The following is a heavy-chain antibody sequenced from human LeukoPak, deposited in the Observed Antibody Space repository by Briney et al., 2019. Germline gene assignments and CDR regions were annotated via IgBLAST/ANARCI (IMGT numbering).Heavy chain of an antibody. V-gene: IGHV3-30*03. CDR2: ISYDGSNK. CDR1: GFTFSSYG. D-gene: IGHD5-12*01. CDR3: TRENGGYKGYEDY. J-gene: IGHJ4*02. Sequence: GGSLRLSCAASGFTFSSYGMHWVRQAPGKGLEWVAVISYDGSNKYYADSVKGRFTISRDNSKNTLYLQMNSLRAEDTAVYYCTRENGGYKGYEDYWGQGTLVTVSS.